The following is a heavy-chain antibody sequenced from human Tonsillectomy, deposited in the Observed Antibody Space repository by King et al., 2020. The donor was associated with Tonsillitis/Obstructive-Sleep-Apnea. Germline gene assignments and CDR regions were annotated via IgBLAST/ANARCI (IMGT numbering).Heavy chain of an antibody. D-gene: IGHD2-2*02. CDR3: ANNVVVPAAIHSYYFYGMDV. CDR2: IAYDGRNK. J-gene: IGHJ6*02. Sequence: VQLVESGGGVVQPGRSLRLSCVASGFTFGTYGMHWVRQAPDKGLEWVAFIAYDGRNKYYADSVKGRFTISRDNYKNTLYLQMNSLRDEETAVYHCANNVVVPAAIHSYYFYGMDVWGQGPTVTVSS. CDR1: GFTFGTYG. V-gene: IGHV3-30*18.